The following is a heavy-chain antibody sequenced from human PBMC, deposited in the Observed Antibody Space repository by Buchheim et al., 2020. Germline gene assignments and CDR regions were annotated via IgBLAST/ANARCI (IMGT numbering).Heavy chain of an antibody. Sequence: EVQLVGSGGGLVQPGGSLRLSCAASGFIFSTYSMNWVRQAPGKGLEWVSYITSSGSTIYYADSVKGRFTISRDNAKNSLYLQMNSLRAEDTAVYCCVRDDYSNSWGPYGMDVWGQGTT. CDR2: ITSSGSTI. V-gene: IGHV3-48*04. CDR3: VRDDYSNSWGPYGMDV. D-gene: IGHD4-11*01. J-gene: IGHJ6*02. CDR1: GFIFSTYS.